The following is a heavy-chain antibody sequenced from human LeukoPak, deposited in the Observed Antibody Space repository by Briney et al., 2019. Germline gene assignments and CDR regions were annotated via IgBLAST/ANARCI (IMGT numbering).Heavy chain of an antibody. CDR1: GYTFTSYY. CDR2: INSSGGST. Sequence: ASAKVSCKASGYTFTSYYMHWVRQAPGQGLEWLGIINSSGGSTSYAQKFEGRITMTRDTSTTTVYMDLSSLRSEDTAMYYCARGLPGRVHDNSKRGLFDPWGQGTLVTVS. V-gene: IGHV1-46*01. CDR3: ARGLPGRVHDNSKRGLFDP. D-gene: IGHD3-22*01. J-gene: IGHJ5*02.